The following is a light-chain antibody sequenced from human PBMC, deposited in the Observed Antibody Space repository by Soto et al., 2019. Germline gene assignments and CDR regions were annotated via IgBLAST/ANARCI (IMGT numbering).Light chain of an antibody. CDR3: QQYNSYSPRFT. J-gene: IGKJ3*01. V-gene: IGKV1-5*01. CDR1: QSISSW. Sequence: DIQMTQSPSTLSASVGDRVTITCRASQSISSWLAWYQQKPGKAPKLLIYDASSLESGVPLRFSGSGSGTEFTLTISSLQPDDFATYYCQQYNSYSPRFTFGPGTKVDIK. CDR2: DAS.